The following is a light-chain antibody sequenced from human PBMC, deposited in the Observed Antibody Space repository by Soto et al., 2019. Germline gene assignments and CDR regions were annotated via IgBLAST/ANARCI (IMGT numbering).Light chain of an antibody. J-gene: IGKJ4*01. Sequence: SSQSPSSVSASVGDRDTITCRASQGISSYLAWYQQKPGKAPKLLIYAASTLQSGVPSRFSGSGSGTDFTLTISSLQPEDFATYYCQQLNSYPLTFGGGTKVDIK. CDR2: AAS. V-gene: IGKV1-9*01. CDR1: QGISSY. CDR3: QQLNSYPLT.